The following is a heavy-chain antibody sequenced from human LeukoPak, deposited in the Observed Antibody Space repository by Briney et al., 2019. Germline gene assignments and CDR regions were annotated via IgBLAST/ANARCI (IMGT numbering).Heavy chain of an antibody. D-gene: IGHD1-1*01. Sequence: SETLSLTCAVSGDSISSGGYSWSWIRQPPGKGLEWIGYIYHSGSTYYNPSLKSRVTISVDRSKNQFSLKLSSVTAADTAVYYCARTSTGTIYYYYYSMDVWGQGTTVPVSS. CDR2: IYHSGST. CDR1: GDSISSGGYS. CDR3: ARTSTGTIYYYYYSMDV. V-gene: IGHV4-30-2*01. J-gene: IGHJ6*02.